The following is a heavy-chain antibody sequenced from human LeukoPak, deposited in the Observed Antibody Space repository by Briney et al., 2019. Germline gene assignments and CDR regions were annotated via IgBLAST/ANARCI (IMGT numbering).Heavy chain of an antibody. CDR3: AKDLASGSGWEYYYYGMDV. CDR1: GLTVSSNH. J-gene: IGHJ6*02. D-gene: IGHD6-19*01. Sequence: GGSLRLSCAASGLTVSSNHMSWVRQAPGEGLEWVSVLYSGGSIFYADSVKGRFAISRDNSKNTLYLQMNSLRADDTAVYYCAKDLASGSGWEYYYYGMDVWGQGTTVTVSS. CDR2: LYSGGSI. V-gene: IGHV3-66*01.